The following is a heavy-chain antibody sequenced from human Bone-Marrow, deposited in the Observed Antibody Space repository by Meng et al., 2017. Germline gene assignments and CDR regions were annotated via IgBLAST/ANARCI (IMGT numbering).Heavy chain of an antibody. J-gene: IGHJ5*02. CDR1: GGSISSGGNY. V-gene: IGHV4-31*01. Sequence: QVTLQESGPGLVKPSQTLSLTCTVSGGSISSGGNYWSWIRQHSGKGLEWIGYIYYSGNTYYNPSLKSLVNISVDTSKNQFSLKVSSVTAADTAVYYCARGSTNWFDPWGQGILVTVSS. CDR2: IYYSGNT. CDR3: ARGSTNWFDP.